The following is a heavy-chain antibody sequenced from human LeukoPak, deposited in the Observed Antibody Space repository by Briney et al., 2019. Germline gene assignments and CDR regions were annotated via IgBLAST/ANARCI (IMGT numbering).Heavy chain of an antibody. CDR1: GYTFTSYA. Sequence: ASVKVSCKASGYTFTSYAMHWVRQAPGQRLEWMGWINAGNGNTKYSQKFQGRVTITRDTSASTAYMELSSLRSEDTAVYYCALLRLVDGYNPSFDYWGQGTLVTVSS. D-gene: IGHD5-24*01. V-gene: IGHV1-3*01. J-gene: IGHJ4*02. CDR2: INAGNGNT. CDR3: ALLRLVDGYNPSFDY.